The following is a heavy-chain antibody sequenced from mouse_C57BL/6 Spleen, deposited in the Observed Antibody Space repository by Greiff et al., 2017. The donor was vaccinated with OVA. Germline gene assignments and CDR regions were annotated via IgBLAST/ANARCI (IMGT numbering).Heavy chain of an antibody. J-gene: IGHJ4*01. D-gene: IGHD2-4*01. V-gene: IGHV1-82*01. CDR1: GYAFSSSW. Sequence: QVQLQQSGPELVKPGASVKISCKASGYAFSSSWMNWVKQRPGKGLEWIGRIYPGDGDTNYNGKFKGKATLTADKSSSTAYMQLSSLTSEDSAVYFYARRAITTFMDYWGQGTSVTVSS. CDR2: IYPGDGDT. CDR3: ARRAITTFMDY.